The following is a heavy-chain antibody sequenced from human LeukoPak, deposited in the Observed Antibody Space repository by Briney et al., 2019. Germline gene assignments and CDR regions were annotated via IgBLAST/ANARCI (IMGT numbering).Heavy chain of an antibody. CDR1: GGTFSSYA. D-gene: IGHD6-13*01. CDR3: ARAPNIAAAGIWFDP. J-gene: IGHJ5*02. Sequence: VASVKVSCKASGGTFSSYAISWVRQAPGQGLEWMGGIIPIFGTANYAQKFQGRVTITTDESTSTAYMELSSLRSEDTAGYYCARAPNIAAAGIWFDPWGQGTLVTVSS. CDR2: IIPIFGTA. V-gene: IGHV1-69*05.